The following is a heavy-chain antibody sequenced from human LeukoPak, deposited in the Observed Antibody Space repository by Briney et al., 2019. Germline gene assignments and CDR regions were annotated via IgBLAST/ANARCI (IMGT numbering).Heavy chain of an antibody. CDR2: MSGSSGRT. CDR3: AKGLFYYDSSGSLRLRGHFDY. Sequence: GGSLRLSCAASGFTFSSYAMSWVRQAPGKGLQGVAAMSGSSGRTYYSDAVKGRFTISRDPSKTTLYLQIDSLRAEDTAVYYCAKGLFYYDSSGSLRLRGHFDYWGQGTLVTVSS. J-gene: IGHJ4*02. D-gene: IGHD3-22*01. CDR1: GFTFSSYA. V-gene: IGHV3-23*01.